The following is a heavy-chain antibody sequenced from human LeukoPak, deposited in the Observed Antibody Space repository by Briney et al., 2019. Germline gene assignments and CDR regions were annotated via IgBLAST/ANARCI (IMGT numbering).Heavy chain of an antibody. CDR3: ERGWATGSLGYYYYGMDV. CDR1: GDSISSSNW. D-gene: IGHD3-16*01. CDR2: IYYTGDT. Sequence: SETLSLTCVVSGDSISSSNWWTGVRQPPGEGLEWIGEIYYTGDTNHNPSLKSRLTISVDKYKNHFSLNLTSVTAADAAVYYCERGWATGSLGYYYYGMDVWGKGTTVIVSS. J-gene: IGHJ6*04. V-gene: IGHV4-4*02.